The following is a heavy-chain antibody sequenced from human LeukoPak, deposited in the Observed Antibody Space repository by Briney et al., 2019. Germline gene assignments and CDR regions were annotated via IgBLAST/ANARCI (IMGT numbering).Heavy chain of an antibody. Sequence: GGSLRLSCAASGFTFSDYYMSWIRQAPGKGLEWVSYISSSGSTIYYADSVKGRFTISRDNAKNSLYLKMNSLRAEDTAVYYCARDRRLTVARYYYYGMDVWGQGTTVTVSS. V-gene: IGHV3-11*01. CDR3: ARDRRLTVARYYYYGMDV. CDR1: GFTFSDYY. J-gene: IGHJ6*02. D-gene: IGHD4-23*01. CDR2: ISSSGSTI.